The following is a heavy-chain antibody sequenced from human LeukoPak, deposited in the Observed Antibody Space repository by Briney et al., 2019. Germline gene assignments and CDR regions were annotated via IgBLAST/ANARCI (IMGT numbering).Heavy chain of an antibody. V-gene: IGHV3-43D*03. CDR2: ISWDGGST. D-gene: IGHD1-26*01. J-gene: IGHJ4*02. CDR3: AKDSVGSTLGFDY. Sequence: GGSLRLSCAASGFTFDDYAMHWVRQAPGKGLEWVSLISWDGGSTYYADSVKGRFTISRDNSKNTLYLQMNSLRAEDTAVYYCAKDSVGSTLGFDYWGQGTLVTVSS. CDR1: GFTFDDYA.